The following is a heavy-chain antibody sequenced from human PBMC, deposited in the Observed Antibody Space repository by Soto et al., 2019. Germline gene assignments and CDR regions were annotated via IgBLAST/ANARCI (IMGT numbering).Heavy chain of an antibody. J-gene: IGHJ6*02. D-gene: IGHD6-6*01. CDR2: IYYSGST. V-gene: IGHV4-61*01. Sequence: QVQLQESGPGLVKPSETLSLTCTVSGGSVSSGSYYWSWIRQPPGKGLEWIGYIYYSGSTNYNPSLKSRVTISVDTSKNQYSLKLSSVTAADTAVYYCARDRKLEEDSSSRRGYYYYGMDVWGQGTTVTVSS. CDR3: ARDRKLEEDSSSRRGYYYYGMDV. CDR1: GGSVSSGSYY.